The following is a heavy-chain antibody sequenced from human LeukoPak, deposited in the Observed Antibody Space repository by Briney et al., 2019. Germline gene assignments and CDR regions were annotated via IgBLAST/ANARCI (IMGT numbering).Heavy chain of an antibody. V-gene: IGHV3-9*01. CDR2: ISWNSGSI. CDR3: AKAGSGSYLANFDY. CDR1: GFTFDDYA. Sequence: SGGSLRLSCAASGFTFDDYAMHWVRQAPGKGLEWVSGISWNSGSIGYADSVKGRFTISRDNAKHSLYLQMNSLRAEDTALYYCAKAGSGSYLANFDYWGQGTLVTVSS. D-gene: IGHD1-26*01. J-gene: IGHJ4*02.